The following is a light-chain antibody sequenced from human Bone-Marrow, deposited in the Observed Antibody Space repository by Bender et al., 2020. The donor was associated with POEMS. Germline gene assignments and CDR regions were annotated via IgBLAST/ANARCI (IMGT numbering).Light chain of an antibody. CDR2: QDT. J-gene: IGLJ2*01. CDR1: TLGENY. V-gene: IGLV3-1*01. CDR3: QAWDSTTDVV. Sequence: SYELTQPPSVSVSPGQTANITCSGDTLGENYACWYQQKPGQSPVLVIFQDTKRPSGIPERFSGSNSGNTVTLTISGTQAMDEADYYCQAWDSTTDVVFGGGTKLTVL.